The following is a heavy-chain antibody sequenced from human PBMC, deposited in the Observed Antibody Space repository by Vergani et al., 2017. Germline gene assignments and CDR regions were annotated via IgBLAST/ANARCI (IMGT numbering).Heavy chain of an antibody. CDR3: ARPPYGGSGYYDY. CDR1: GYSFTSYW. CDR2: IYPVDSDT. D-gene: IGHD3-3*01. Sequence: EVQLVQSGAEVKKPGESLTISCKVSGYSFTSYWIGWVRQMPGKGLEWMGSIYPVDSDTRYSPSFQGQVTITADKSISTAYLQWSSLKASDTAMYYCARPPYGGSGYYDYWGQGTLVTVSS. V-gene: IGHV5-51*01. J-gene: IGHJ4*02.